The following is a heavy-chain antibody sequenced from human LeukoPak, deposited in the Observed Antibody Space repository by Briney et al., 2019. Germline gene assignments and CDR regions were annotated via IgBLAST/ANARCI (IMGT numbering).Heavy chain of an antibody. J-gene: IGHJ4*02. CDR1: GGSFSGYY. V-gene: IGHV4-34*01. CDR3: ARNGAGWYFDY. CDR2: INHSGST. Sequence: SETLSLTCAVYGGSFSGYYWSWIRQPPGKGLEWIGEINHSGSTNYNPSLKSRVTISVDTSKNQFSLKLSSVTAADTAVYYCARNGAGWYFDYWGQGTLVTVSS. D-gene: IGHD1-26*01.